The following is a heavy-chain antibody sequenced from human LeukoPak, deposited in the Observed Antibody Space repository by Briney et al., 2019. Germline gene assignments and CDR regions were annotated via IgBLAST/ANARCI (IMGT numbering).Heavy chain of an antibody. CDR3: TRAVAGHPD. J-gene: IGHJ4*02. V-gene: IGHV4-34*01. Sequence: SETLSLTCAVSGVPFSNYYWSWVRQSPRQGLEWIGEINHSGYTNYNPSLKSRVTMSIDTSKNQFSLKLASVTAADAGVYYCTRAVAGHPDWGQGTLVTVSS. CDR1: GVPFSNYY. D-gene: IGHD6-19*01. CDR2: INHSGYT.